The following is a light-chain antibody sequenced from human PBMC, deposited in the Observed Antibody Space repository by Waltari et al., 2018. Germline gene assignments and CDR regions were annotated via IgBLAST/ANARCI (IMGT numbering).Light chain of an antibody. V-gene: IGKV1-9*01. CDR1: QGITTY. CDR3: QQLNNYPFT. J-gene: IGKJ3*01. CDR2: DAS. Sequence: DMQLTQSPSFLSASVGDRVTITCRASQGITTYLAWYQQKTGKAPQLLIYDASTLQGGVPSRFSGSGSGTEFTLTISSLQPEDFATYYCQQLNNYPFTFGPGTKVHIK.